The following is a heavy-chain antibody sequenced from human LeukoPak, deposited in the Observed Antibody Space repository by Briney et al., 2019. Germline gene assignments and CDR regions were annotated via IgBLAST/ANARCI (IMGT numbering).Heavy chain of an antibody. V-gene: IGHV1-18*01. CDR1: GYTFTSFS. D-gene: IGHD3-22*01. CDR3: ARDRGVDYYDSTGYSRLGDL. Sequence: ASVKVSCKASGYTFTSFSLSWVRQAPGQGLEWMGGISAYNGNTNYAQKLQGRVTMTTDTSTSTAYMELRSLRSDDTAVYYCARDRGVDYYDSTGYSRLGDLGGQGTLVSV. J-gene: IGHJ4*02. CDR2: ISAYNGNT.